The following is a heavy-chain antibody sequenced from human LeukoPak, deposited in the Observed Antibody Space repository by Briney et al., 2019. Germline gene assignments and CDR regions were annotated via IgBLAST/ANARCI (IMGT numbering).Heavy chain of an antibody. V-gene: IGHV4-59*08. CDR3: ARHSRSSVESGYYSSKPDYYYMDV. J-gene: IGHJ6*03. CDR1: GGSISSYY. D-gene: IGHD3-3*01. Sequence: PSETLSLTCTVSGGSISSYYWSWIRQPPGKGLEWIGYIYYSGSTNYNPSLESRVTISVDTSKNQFSLKLSSVTAADTAVYYCARHSRSSVESGYYSSKPDYYYMDVWGKGTTVTVSS. CDR2: IYYSGST.